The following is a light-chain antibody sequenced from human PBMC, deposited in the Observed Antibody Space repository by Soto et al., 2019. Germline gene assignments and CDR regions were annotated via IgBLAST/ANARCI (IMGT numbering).Light chain of an antibody. J-gene: IGKJ2*01. CDR2: GAS. CDR3: QQYNNWPPYT. V-gene: IGKV3-15*01. CDR1: QSVGSN. Sequence: EVVMTQSPATLSVSPGERATLSCRASQSVGSNLAWYQQKPGQSPSLLIYGASTRATGIPARFSGSGSGTEFTLTISSLQSEDSAVYYCQQYNNWPPYTFGQGTKLEI.